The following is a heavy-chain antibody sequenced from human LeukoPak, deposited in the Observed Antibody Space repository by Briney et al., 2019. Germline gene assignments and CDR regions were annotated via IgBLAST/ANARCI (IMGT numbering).Heavy chain of an antibody. CDR1: GFTFSSYW. J-gene: IGHJ3*02. CDR3: ARIGYCSSTSCRDAFDI. CDR2: IKQDGSEK. D-gene: IGHD2-2*01. Sequence: GGSLTLSCAAPGFTFSSYWMSWVRQAPGKGLEWVANIKQDGSEKYYVDSVKGRFTISRDNAKNSLYLQMNSLRAEDTAVYYCARIGYCSSTSCRDAFDIWGQGTMVTVSS. V-gene: IGHV3-7*01.